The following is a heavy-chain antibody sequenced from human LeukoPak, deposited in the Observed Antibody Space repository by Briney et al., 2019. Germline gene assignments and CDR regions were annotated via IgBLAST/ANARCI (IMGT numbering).Heavy chain of an antibody. CDR3: ARRRIVATIDY. CDR1: GDSISSSGYY. D-gene: IGHD5-12*01. CDR2: ISYTGTT. Sequence: SETLSLTCGVSGDSISSSGYYWAWIRQPPGKGLEWIGCISYTGTTYYNPSLKSRLTISADTSKNQFSLKLTSVTAADSAVYYCARRRIVATIDYWGQGTLVTVSS. V-gene: IGHV4-39*01. J-gene: IGHJ4*02.